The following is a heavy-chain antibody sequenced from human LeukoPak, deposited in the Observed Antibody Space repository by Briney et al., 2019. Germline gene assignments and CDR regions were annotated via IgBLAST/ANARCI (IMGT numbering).Heavy chain of an antibody. Sequence: GGSLRLSCAASGFTFSSYSMNWVRQAPGKGLEWVSAISGSGGSTYYADSVKGRFTISRDNSKNTLYLQMNSLRAEDTAVYYCAKGRDGYNSYLFDYWGQGTLVTVSS. J-gene: IGHJ4*02. CDR2: ISGSGGST. CDR3: AKGRDGYNSYLFDY. CDR1: GFTFSSYS. D-gene: IGHD5-24*01. V-gene: IGHV3-23*01.